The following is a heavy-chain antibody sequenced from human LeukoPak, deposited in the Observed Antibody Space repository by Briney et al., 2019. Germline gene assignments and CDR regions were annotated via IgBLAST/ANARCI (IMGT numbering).Heavy chain of an antibody. Sequence: GSLRLSCAASGLTSTNAWMSWVRQAPGKGLEWIGSIYYSGSTYYNPSLKSRVTISVDTSKNQFSLKLSSVTAADTAVYYCARLRGYSFGYYYYYMDVWGKGTTVTVSS. J-gene: IGHJ6*03. V-gene: IGHV4-4*02. CDR1: GLTSTNAW. D-gene: IGHD5-18*01. CDR2: IYYSGST. CDR3: ARLRGYSFGYYYYYMDV.